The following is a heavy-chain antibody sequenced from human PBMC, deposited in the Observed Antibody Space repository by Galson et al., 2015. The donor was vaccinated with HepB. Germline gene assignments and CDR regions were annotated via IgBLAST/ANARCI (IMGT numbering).Heavy chain of an antibody. Sequence: SVKVSCKASGYTLTNYHFHWVRQAPGQGPEWRSKIFAGDGSTRFAERFQGRVTLTRDSSTSTIYMEVSSLRSDDTAVYYCARETPDTYYFDSWGQGTLVTVSS. CDR1: GYTLTNYH. CDR3: ARETPDTYYFDS. D-gene: IGHD2-15*01. V-gene: IGHV1-46*01. J-gene: IGHJ4*02. CDR2: IFAGDGST.